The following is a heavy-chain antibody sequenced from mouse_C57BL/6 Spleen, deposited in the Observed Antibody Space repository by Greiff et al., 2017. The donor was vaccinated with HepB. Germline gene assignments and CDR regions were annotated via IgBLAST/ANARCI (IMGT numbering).Heavy chain of an antibody. J-gene: IGHJ2*01. V-gene: IGHV1-64*01. D-gene: IGHD1-1*01. Sequence: QVQLQQSGAELVKPGASVKLSCKASGYTFTSYWMHWVKQRPGQGLEWIGMIHPNSGSTNYNEKFKSKATLTVDKSSSTAYMQLSSLTSEDSAVYYCARAVIYYYGSSYYFDYWGQGTTLTVSS. CDR1: GYTFTSYW. CDR2: IHPNSGST. CDR3: ARAVIYYYGSSYYFDY.